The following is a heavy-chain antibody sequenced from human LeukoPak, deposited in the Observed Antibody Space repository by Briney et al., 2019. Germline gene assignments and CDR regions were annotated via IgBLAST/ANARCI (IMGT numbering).Heavy chain of an antibody. J-gene: IGHJ6*03. CDR3: ARLLSGDYGDFHYYYYMDV. CDR2: IYTSGST. V-gene: IGHV4-4*09. Sequence: SETLSLTCTVSGGSISSYYWSWIRQPPGKGLEWIGYIYTSGSTNYNPSLKSRVTISVDTSKNQFSLKLSSVTAADTAVYYCARLLSGDYGDFHYYYYMDVWGKGTTVTVSS. CDR1: GGSISSYY. D-gene: IGHD4-17*01.